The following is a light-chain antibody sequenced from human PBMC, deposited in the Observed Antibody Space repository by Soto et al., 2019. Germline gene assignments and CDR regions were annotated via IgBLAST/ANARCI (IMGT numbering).Light chain of an antibody. CDR1: QPIDTS. CDR2: AAS. CDR3: QQYYTYPRT. J-gene: IGKJ1*01. V-gene: IGKV1-8*01. Sequence: LRMTQSPSSFSASTGDRVTLSCRASQPIDTSLAWYQQKPGEAPKLLIFAASTLQTGVPSRFSGRGFGTEFTLTIGCLQAEDFATYYCQQYYTYPRTFAQGTKVDIK.